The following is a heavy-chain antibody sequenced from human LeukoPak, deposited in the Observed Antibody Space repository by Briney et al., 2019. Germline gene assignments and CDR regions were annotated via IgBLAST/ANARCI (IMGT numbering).Heavy chain of an antibody. CDR2: ISSSGRTI. CDR3: ARDLDGGNSFDY. V-gene: IGHV3-48*03. D-gene: IGHD4-23*01. Sequence: PGGSLRLSCAASGFIFSSYWMSWVRQAPGKGLEWVSYISSSGRTIYYADSVKGRFTISRDNAKNSLYLQMNNLRAEDTAIYYCARDLDGGNSFDYWGQGTLVTVSS. CDR1: GFIFSSYW. J-gene: IGHJ4*02.